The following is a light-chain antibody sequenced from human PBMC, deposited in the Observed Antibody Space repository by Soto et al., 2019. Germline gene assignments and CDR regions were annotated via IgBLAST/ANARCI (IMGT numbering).Light chain of an antibody. V-gene: IGLV2-23*02. Sequence: QSALAQPGSVSGSPGQSITISCTGTSSDIGRYNLVSWYQQYPGKAPKLVIYDVTKRPSGVSDRFSASKSGNTASLTISGLQAEDEADYYCCSHAGRGSVLFGGGTKVTVL. CDR3: CSHAGRGSVL. CDR2: DVT. CDR1: SSDIGRYNL. J-gene: IGLJ2*01.